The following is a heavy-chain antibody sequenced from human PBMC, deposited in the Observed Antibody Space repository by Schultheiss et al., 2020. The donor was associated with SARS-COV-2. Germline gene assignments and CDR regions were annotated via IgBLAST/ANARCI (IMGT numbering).Heavy chain of an antibody. CDR2: ISSSSSYI. CDR1: GFSFTNAW. CDR3: ARDRPYYDFWSGYYTGYYYMDV. J-gene: IGHJ6*03. Sequence: GESLKISCAASGFSFTNAWMSWVRQVPGKGLEWVSSISSSSSYIYYADSVKGRFTISRDNAKNSLYLQMNSLRAEDTAVYYCARDRPYYDFWSGYYTGYYYMDVWGKGTTVTVSS. D-gene: IGHD3-3*01. V-gene: IGHV3-21*01.